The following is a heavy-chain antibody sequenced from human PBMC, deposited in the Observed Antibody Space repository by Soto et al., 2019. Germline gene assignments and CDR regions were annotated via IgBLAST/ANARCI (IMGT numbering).Heavy chain of an antibody. CDR3: ARRSFWSGYYPYYYYYMDV. CDR1: GGSISSYY. J-gene: IGHJ6*03. D-gene: IGHD3-3*01. CDR2: IYYSGST. V-gene: IGHV4-59*08. Sequence: SETLSLTCTVSGGSISSYYWSWIRQPPGKGLGWIGYIYYSGSTNYNPSLKSRVTISVDTSKNQFSLKLSSVTAADTAVYYCARRSFWSGYYPYYYYYMDVWGKGTTVTVSS.